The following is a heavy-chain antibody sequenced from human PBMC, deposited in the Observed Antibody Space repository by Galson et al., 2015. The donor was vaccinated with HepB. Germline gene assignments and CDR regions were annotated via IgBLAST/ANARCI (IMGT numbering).Heavy chain of an antibody. Sequence: SLRLSCAASGFTFSSYAMHWVRQAPGKGLEWVAVISYDGSNKYYADSVKGRFTISRDNSKNTLYLQMNSLRAEDTAVYYCARVSEQWLVHPLGYYFDYWGQGTLVTVSS. CDR1: GFTFSSYA. V-gene: IGHV3-30-3*01. CDR2: ISYDGSNK. D-gene: IGHD6-19*01. CDR3: ARVSEQWLVHPLGYYFDY. J-gene: IGHJ4*02.